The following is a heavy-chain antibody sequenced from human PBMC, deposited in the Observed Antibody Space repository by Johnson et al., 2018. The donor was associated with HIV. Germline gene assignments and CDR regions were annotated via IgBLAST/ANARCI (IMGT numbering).Heavy chain of an antibody. CDR3: GRTGRYCSSSSCFDAFDI. J-gene: IGHJ3*02. V-gene: IGHV3-20*04. CDR1: GFTFDDYG. CDR2: INWNGGRT. D-gene: IGHD2-2*01. Sequence: VQLVESGGGLVQPGRSLRLSCAASGFTFDDYGMNWVRQGPGKGLEWVSGINWNGGRTGYADSVKGRVTISRDNAKNSLYLQMNSLRAEDTALYYCGRTGRYCSSSSCFDAFDIWGQGTMVTVSS.